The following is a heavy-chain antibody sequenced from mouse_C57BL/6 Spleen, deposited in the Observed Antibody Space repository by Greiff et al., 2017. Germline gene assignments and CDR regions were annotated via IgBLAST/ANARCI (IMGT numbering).Heavy chain of an antibody. CDR2: IYPRSGNT. CDR1: GYTFTSYG. J-gene: IGHJ4*01. Sequence: LVESGAELARPGASVKLSCKASGYTFTSYGISWVKQRTGQGLEWIGEIYPRSGNTYYNEKFKGKATLTADKSSSTAYMELRSLTSEDSAVYFCARGDGGVMDYWGQGTSVTVSS. D-gene: IGHD3-3*01. V-gene: IGHV1-81*01. CDR3: ARGDGGVMDY.